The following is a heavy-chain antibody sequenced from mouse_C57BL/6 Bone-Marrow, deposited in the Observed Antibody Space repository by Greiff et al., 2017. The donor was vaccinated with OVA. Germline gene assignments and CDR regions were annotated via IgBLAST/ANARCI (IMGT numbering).Heavy chain of an antibody. V-gene: IGHV5-16*01. D-gene: IGHD2-1*01. J-gene: IGHJ1*03. CDR1: GFTFSDYY. CDR2: INYDGSST. Sequence: EVQVVESEGGLVQPGSSMKLSCTASGFTFSDYYMAWVRQVPEKGLEWVANINYDGSSTYYLDSLKSRFIISRDNAKNILYLQMSSLKSEDTATYYCARDLYGNYWYFDVWGTGTTVTVSS. CDR3: ARDLYGNYWYFDV.